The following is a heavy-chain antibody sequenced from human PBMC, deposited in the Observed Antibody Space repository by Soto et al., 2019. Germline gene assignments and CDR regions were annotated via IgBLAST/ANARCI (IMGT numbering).Heavy chain of an antibody. Sequence: QVQLVQSGAEVKKPGASVKVSCKASGYTFTSYAISWVRQAPGQGLEGMGWISAYNGNTAYAQKLQGRVTMTTDASTGTAYMALRSRRSDDTAVYSCARDAPPPREWGQGTLVTVSS. CDR3: ARDAPPPRE. CDR2: ISAYNGNT. V-gene: IGHV1-18*01. CDR1: GYTFTSYA. J-gene: IGHJ4*02.